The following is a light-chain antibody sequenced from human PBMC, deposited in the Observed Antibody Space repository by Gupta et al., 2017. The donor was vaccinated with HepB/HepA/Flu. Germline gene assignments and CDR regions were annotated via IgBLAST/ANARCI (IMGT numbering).Light chain of an antibody. CDR1: QSVGNY. CDR3: QQCNTWPLP. CDR2: DAS. J-gene: IGKJ3*01. Sequence: IVITQSPATLSVSPGERATLSCRASQSVGNYLAWYQQKPGKAPRLLIYDASNMATGIPARFSGTGTGTEFTLTISTLETEDAAVYYCQQCNTWPLPFGRGTKVDIK. V-gene: IGKV3-11*01.